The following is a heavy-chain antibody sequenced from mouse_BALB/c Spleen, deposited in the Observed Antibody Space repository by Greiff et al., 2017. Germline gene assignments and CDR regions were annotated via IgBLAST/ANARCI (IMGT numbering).Heavy chain of an antibody. J-gene: IGHJ4*01. Sequence: EVKLVESGPSLVKPSQTLSLTCSVTGDSITSGYWNWIRKFPGNKLEYMGYISYSGSTYYNPSLKSRISITRDTSKNQYYLQLNSVTTEDTATYYCARYRDYDYAMDYWGQGTSVTVSS. CDR2: ISYSGST. CDR3: ARYRDYDYAMDY. V-gene: IGHV3-8*02. D-gene: IGHD2-4*01. CDR1: GDSITSGY.